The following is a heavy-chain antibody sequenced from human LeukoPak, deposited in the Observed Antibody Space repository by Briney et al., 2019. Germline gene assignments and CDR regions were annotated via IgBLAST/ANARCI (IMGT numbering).Heavy chain of an antibody. CDR3: AKDLHIVVVPALLWGD. J-gene: IGHJ4*02. V-gene: IGHV3-23*01. CDR1: GFTFSSYA. Sequence: PGGSLRLSCAASGFTFSSYAMSWVRQAPGKGLEWVSAISGSGGSTYYADSVKGRFTISRDNSKNTLYLQMNSLRAEDTAVYYCAKDLHIVVVPALLWGDWGQGTLVTVSS. D-gene: IGHD2-2*01. CDR2: ISGSGGST.